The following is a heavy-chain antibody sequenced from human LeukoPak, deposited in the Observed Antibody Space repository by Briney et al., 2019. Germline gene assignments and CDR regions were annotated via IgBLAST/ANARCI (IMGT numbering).Heavy chain of an antibody. CDR2: INPGCGTT. V-gene: IGHV1-46*01. Sequence: ASVKVSCKASGYGFTNYYLHWVRQAPGQGFEWMGIINPGCGTTTYAQKFQGRVTMTRDTSTSTVYMELSSLRSEDTAVYYCARGGFTTMVRGVIITLDAFDIWGQGTMVTVSS. CDR3: ARGGFTTMVRGVIITLDAFDI. J-gene: IGHJ3*02. CDR1: GYGFTNYY. D-gene: IGHD3-10*01.